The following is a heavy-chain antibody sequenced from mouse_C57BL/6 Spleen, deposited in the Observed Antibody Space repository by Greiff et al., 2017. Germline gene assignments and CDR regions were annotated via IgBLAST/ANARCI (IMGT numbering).Heavy chain of an antibody. Sequence: QVQLQQPGAELVRPGTSVKLSCKASGYTFTSYWMHWVKQRPGQGLEWIGVIDPSDSYTNYNQKFKGKATLTVDTSSSTAYMQLSSLTSEDSAVYYCARDYCSRIRYAMDYWGQGTSGTVSS. CDR2: IDPSDSYT. J-gene: IGHJ4*01. D-gene: IGHD1-1*01. CDR1: GYTFTSYW. CDR3: ARDYCSRIRYAMDY. V-gene: IGHV1-59*01.